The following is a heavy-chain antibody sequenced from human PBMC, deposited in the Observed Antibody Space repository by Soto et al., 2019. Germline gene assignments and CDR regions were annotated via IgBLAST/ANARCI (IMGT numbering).Heavy chain of an antibody. J-gene: IGHJ6*02. CDR2: ISSSAGTI. CDR3: ARAPYFGSGTYYYYALDV. CDR1: GLTFSDHY. V-gene: IGHV3-11*01. Sequence: QVQLVESGGGLVKPGGSLRLSCAASGLTFSDHYMTWIRQAPGKGLEWISYISSSAGTIYYADSVKGRFTISRDNAKNSLYLQMTNLRAEDTAVYYCARAPYFGSGTYYYYALDVWGQGTTGTVSS. D-gene: IGHD3-10*01.